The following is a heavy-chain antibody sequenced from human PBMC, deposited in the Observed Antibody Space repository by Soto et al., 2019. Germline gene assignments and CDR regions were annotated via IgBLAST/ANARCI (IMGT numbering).Heavy chain of an antibody. J-gene: IGHJ4*02. CDR2: IYNGEST. CDR3: AQTHGWPGFDF. CDR1: GASISSRY. Sequence: QLQESGPGLVKSSETMSLTCTASGASISSRYWSWVRQPPGKGLERIGHIYNGESTNYNPSLKSRVTISVDTSKNQVSLNLGSVTAADTAVHYCAQTHGWPGFDFWGQGILVTVSS. V-gene: IGHV4-59*01. D-gene: IGHD6-19*01.